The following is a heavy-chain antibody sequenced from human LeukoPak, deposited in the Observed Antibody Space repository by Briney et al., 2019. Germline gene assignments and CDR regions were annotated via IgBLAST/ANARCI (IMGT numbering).Heavy chain of an antibody. J-gene: IGHJ4*02. CDR3: ARDCSGGSCYGA. V-gene: IGHV1-69*06. CDR2: IIPIFGTA. D-gene: IGHD2-15*01. CDR1: GGTFSSYA. Sequence: SVKVSCTASGGTFSSYAISWVRQAPGQGLEWMGGIIPIFGTANYAQKFQGRVTITADKSTSTAYMELSSLRSEDTAVYYCARDCSGGSCYGAWGQGTLVTVSS.